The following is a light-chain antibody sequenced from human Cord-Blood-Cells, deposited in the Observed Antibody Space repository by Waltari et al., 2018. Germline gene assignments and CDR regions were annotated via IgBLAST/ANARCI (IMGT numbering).Light chain of an antibody. V-gene: IGKV1-5*03. J-gene: IGKJ1*01. CDR3: QQYNSYSPQ. CDR2: KES. Sequence: DIQMTQSPSTLSASVGDRVTITCRASQSISSWLAWYQQKPGKAPKLLIYKESSLESGVQSRFSGSGSGTEFTLTISSLQPDDFATYYCQQYNSYSPQFGQGTKVEIK. CDR1: QSISSW.